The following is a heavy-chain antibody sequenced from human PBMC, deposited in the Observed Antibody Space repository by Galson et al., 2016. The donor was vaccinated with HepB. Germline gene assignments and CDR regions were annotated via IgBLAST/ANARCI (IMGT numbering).Heavy chain of an antibody. Sequence: SLRLSCAASGFSFGDDGVSWFRQAPGKGLEWVAFIRSKTYSGTREYAASVQGRFTISRDDSKSIAYLQMNSRKIEDTAVYFCTRALVTTGDWMYYGMDVWGQGTTVTVSS. J-gene: IGHJ6*02. CDR2: IRSKTYSGTR. V-gene: IGHV3-49*03. D-gene: IGHD3/OR15-3a*01. CDR3: TRALVTTGDWMYYGMDV. CDR1: GFSFGDDG.